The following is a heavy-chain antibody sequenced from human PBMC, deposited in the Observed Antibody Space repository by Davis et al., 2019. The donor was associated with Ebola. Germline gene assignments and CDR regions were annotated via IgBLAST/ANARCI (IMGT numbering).Heavy chain of an antibody. Sequence: MPSETLSLTCAVYGGSFTDYFWSWIRQPPGKGLEWIGETSHHPDYTNYSPSFGGRVTISVDSSKNQFSLKIHSVTAADTAVYYCARDRGWNYGFDPWGQGTLVTVSS. CDR2: TSHHPDYT. CDR3: ARDRGWNYGFDP. V-gene: IGHV4-34*01. D-gene: IGHD1-7*01. J-gene: IGHJ5*02. CDR1: GGSFTDYF.